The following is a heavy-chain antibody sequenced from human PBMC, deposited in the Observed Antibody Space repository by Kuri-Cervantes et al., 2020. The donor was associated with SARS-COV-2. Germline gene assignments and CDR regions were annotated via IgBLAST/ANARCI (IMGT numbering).Heavy chain of an antibody. CDR2: ISWDGGST. J-gene: IGHJ4*02. CDR3: AKDRDLVLDY. Sequence: GESLKISCSASGFTFSSYSINWVRQAPGKGLEWVSLISWDGGSTYYADSVKGRFTISRDNSKNSLYLQMNSLRAEDTALYYCAKDRDLVLDYWGQGTLVTVSS. D-gene: IGHD2-8*02. V-gene: IGHV3-43D*03. CDR1: GFTFSSYS.